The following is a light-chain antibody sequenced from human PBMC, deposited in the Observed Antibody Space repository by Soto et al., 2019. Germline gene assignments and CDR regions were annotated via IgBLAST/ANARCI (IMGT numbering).Light chain of an antibody. Sequence: EIVMTQSPATLSVSPGERATLSFRAGQGVTTSFAWYQQKSGQSPRLLIYDVSTRATGVPARFSGTGSETDFTLTISGLQSDDSAVYFCQQYNNWPFSFGQGTRLEIK. V-gene: IGKV3-15*01. CDR2: DVS. CDR1: QGVTTS. J-gene: IGKJ5*01. CDR3: QQYNNWPFS.